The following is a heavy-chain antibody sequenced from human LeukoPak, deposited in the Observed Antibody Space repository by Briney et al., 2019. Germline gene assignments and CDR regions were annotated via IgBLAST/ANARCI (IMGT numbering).Heavy chain of an antibody. CDR1: GGSFSGYY. Sequence: SETLSLTCAVSGGSFSGYYWSWIRQPPGKGLEWIGEINHSGSTNYNPSLKSRVTISVDMSKNQFSLKLSSVTAADTVVYYCARGRRGYSSSWYDYWGQGTLVTVSS. CDR2: INHSGST. J-gene: IGHJ4*02. V-gene: IGHV4-34*01. CDR3: ARGRRGYSSSWYDY. D-gene: IGHD6-13*01.